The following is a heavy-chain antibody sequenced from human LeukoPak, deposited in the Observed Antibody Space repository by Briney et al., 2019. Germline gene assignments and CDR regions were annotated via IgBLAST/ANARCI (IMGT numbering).Heavy chain of an antibody. CDR1: GFTFDDYA. CDR2: ISWNSGSI. J-gene: IGHJ6*03. D-gene: IGHD4-11*01. CDR3: AKDSHPTRYYYMDV. V-gene: IGHV3-9*01. Sequence: PGGSLRLSCAASGFTFDDYAMHWVRQAPGKGLEWVSDISWNSGSIGYADSVKGRFTISRDNAKNSLYLQMNSLRAEDTALYYCAKDSHPTRYYYMDVGGKGTTVTVSS.